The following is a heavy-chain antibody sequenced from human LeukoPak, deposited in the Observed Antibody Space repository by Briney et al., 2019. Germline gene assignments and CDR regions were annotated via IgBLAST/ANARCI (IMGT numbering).Heavy chain of an antibody. CDR3: AKDSSGWSLYYYMDV. J-gene: IGHJ6*03. D-gene: IGHD6-19*01. CDR1: GFTFSSYA. Sequence: PGGPLRLSCAASGFTFSSYAMSWVRQAPGKGLEWVSAISGSGGSTYYADSVKGRFTISRDNSKNTLYLQMNSLRAEDTAVYYCAKDSSGWSLYYYMDVWGKGTTVTVSS. CDR2: ISGSGGST. V-gene: IGHV3-23*01.